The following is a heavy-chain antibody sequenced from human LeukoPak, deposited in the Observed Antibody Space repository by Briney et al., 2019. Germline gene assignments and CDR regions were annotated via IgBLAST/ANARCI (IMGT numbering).Heavy chain of an antibody. CDR3: ARDGGGPDY. CDR1: GYTFTGYY. V-gene: IGHV1-2*02. J-gene: IGHJ4*02. Sequence: ASVKVSCKASGYTFTGYYIHWVRQAPGQGLEWMGWINPNSGGTNYAQKFQGRVTMTRDTSINTAYMEVTRLRYDDTAVYYCARDGGGPDYWGQGTLVTVFS. CDR2: INPNSGGT. D-gene: IGHD2-15*01.